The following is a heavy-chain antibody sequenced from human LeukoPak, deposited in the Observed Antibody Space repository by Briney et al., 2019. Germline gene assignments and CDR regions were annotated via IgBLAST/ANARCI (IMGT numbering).Heavy chain of an antibody. Sequence: SETLSLTCTVSGGSISSGSYYWSWIRQPAGKGLEWIAYIYYSGSTYYNPSLKSRVSISVDMSKNQFSLKLSSVTAADTAVYYCARVSLVRGAPDYYFDYWGQGTLVTVSS. V-gene: IGHV4-61*10. CDR3: ARVSLVRGAPDYYFDY. CDR2: IYYSGST. CDR1: GGSISSGSYY. J-gene: IGHJ4*02. D-gene: IGHD3-10*01.